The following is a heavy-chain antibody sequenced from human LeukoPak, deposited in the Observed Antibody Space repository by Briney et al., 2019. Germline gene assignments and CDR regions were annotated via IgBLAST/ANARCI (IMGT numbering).Heavy chain of an antibody. CDR3: ARVAYTSSWGERYYFDY. D-gene: IGHD2-15*01. CDR2: IWYDGSNK. J-gene: IGHJ4*02. V-gene: IGHV3-33*01. Sequence: PGGSLRLSCAASGFTFSSYGMHWVRQAPGKGLEWVAVIWYDGSNKYYADSVKGRFTISRDISKNTLFLLMNSLTVEDTAIYYCARVAYTSSWGERYYFDYWGQGTLVTVSS. CDR1: GFTFSSYG.